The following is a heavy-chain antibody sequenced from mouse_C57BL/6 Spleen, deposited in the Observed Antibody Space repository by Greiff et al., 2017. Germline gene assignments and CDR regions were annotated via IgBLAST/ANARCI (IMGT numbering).Heavy chain of an antibody. J-gene: IGHJ1*03. Sequence: QVQLKQSGAELARPGASVKLSCKASGYTFTSYGISWVKQRPGQGLEWIGEIYPRSGNTYYNEKFKGKATLTADKSSSTAYMELRSLTSEDSAVYSGARHFITTVVESSWYFDVWGTGTTVTVAS. CDR3: ARHFITTVVESSWYFDV. D-gene: IGHD1-1*01. CDR1: GYTFTSYG. V-gene: IGHV1-81*01. CDR2: IYPRSGNT.